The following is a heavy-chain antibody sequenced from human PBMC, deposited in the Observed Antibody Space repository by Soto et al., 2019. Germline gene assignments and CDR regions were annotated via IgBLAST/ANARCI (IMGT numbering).Heavy chain of an antibody. CDR2: ISGSGGST. V-gene: IGHV3-23*01. Sequence: GGSLRLSCASSGFTFSSYAMSCVRHAPGKGLEWVSAISGSGGSTYYADSVKGRFTISRDNSKNTLYLQMNSLRAEDTAVYYCAKRLSKNGYFEYLGQATLVKVSS. D-gene: IGHD2-8*01. CDR1: GFTFSSYA. CDR3: AKRLSKNGYFEY. J-gene: IGHJ4*02.